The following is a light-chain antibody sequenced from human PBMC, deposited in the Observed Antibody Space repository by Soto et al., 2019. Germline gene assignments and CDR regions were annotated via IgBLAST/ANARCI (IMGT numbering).Light chain of an antibody. Sequence: QSVLTQPASVSGSPGQSITISCTGTSRDIGAYNYVSWYLHHPGKAPKLMIYEGTKRPSGVSNRFSGSKSANTASLTISGLQAEDEADYYCCSYAGSSTYVFGTGTKVTVL. V-gene: IGLV2-23*01. CDR3: CSYAGSSTYV. J-gene: IGLJ1*01. CDR1: SRDIGAYNY. CDR2: EGT.